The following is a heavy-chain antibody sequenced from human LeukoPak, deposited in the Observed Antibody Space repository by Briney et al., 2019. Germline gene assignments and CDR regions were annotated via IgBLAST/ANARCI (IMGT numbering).Heavy chain of an antibody. CDR2: IYSGGST. V-gene: IGHV3-66*01. D-gene: IGHD3-22*01. CDR1: GFTVSSNY. J-gene: IGHJ4*02. CDR3: ARDFGYYDSSGMLDFDY. Sequence: GGSLRLSCAASGFTVSSNYMSWVRQAPGKGLEWVSVIYSGGSTYYADSVKGRFTISRDNSKNTLYLQMNSLRAEDTAVYYCARDFGYYDSSGMLDFDYWGQGTLVTVSS.